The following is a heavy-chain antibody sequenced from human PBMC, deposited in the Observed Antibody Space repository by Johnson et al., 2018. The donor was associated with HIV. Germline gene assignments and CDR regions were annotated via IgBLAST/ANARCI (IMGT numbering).Heavy chain of an antibody. V-gene: IGHV3-66*01. D-gene: IGHD1-26*01. J-gene: IGHJ3*02. CDR3: ARERGSGSYYSAIDI. Sequence: VQLVESGGDLVQPGGSLRLSCAVSGFTVSSNYMSWVRRAPGKGLEWVSVIYSGGSTYYADSVKGRFTISRDNSKNTVYLQMNSLRADDTAVYYCARERGSGSYYSAIDIWGQGTMVTVSS. CDR1: GFTVSSNY. CDR2: IYSGGST.